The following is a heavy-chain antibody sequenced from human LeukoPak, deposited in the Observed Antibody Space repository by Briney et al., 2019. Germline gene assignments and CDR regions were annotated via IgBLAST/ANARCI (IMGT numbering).Heavy chain of an antibody. CDR2: ISYDGSNK. CDR1: GFTFSSYS. CDR3: ARDKITMVRGVIMAYYYGMDV. J-gene: IGHJ6*02. D-gene: IGHD3-10*01. Sequence: PGGSLRLSCAASGFTFSSYSMNWVRQAPGKGLEWVAVISYDGSNKYYADSVKGRFTISRDNSKNTLYLQMNSLRAEDTAVYYCARDKITMVRGVIMAYYYGMDVWGQGTTVTVSS. V-gene: IGHV3-30*03.